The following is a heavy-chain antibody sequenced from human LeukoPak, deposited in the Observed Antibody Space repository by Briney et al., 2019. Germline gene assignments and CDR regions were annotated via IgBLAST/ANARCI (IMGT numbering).Heavy chain of an antibody. CDR1: GGSISSYY. J-gene: IGHJ6*02. Sequence: PSETLSLTCTVSGGSISSYYWSWIRQPPGKGLEWIGHIYYSGSTNYNPSLKSRVTISVDTSKNQFSLKLSSVTAADTAVYYCARGEYCSGGTCYYYGMDVWGQGTTVTVSS. D-gene: IGHD2-15*01. V-gene: IGHV4-59*01. CDR2: IYYSGST. CDR3: ARGEYCSGGTCYYYGMDV.